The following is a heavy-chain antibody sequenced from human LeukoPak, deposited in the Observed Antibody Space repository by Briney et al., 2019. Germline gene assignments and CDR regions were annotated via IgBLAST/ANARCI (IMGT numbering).Heavy chain of an antibody. D-gene: IGHD3-16*02. V-gene: IGHV1-24*01. CDR1: GYTLTELY. CDR2: FDPEDGEK. Sequence: ASVKLSCEVSGYTLTELYMHWVRQAPGKGLEWVGDFDPEDGEKIYAQKFQGRVTMTEDTSTDTAYMEMSSLRSEDTAVYYCATSYYDYVWGNYLPCEYGAQGTLVTVSS. CDR3: ATSYYDYVWGNYLPCEY. J-gene: IGHJ4*02.